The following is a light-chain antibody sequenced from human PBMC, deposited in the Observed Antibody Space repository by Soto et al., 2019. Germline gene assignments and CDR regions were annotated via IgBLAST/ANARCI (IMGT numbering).Light chain of an antibody. CDR1: QSVSGW. Sequence: DIQMTQSPSTLPSSLGDTVTVTCRASQSVSGWLAWYQQKPGEAPKLLIYDASALPRGVQSRFSGSGSGTEFTLTIRSLQPEDFGIYYCKQYENYWTFGQGTKVDIK. CDR3: KQYENYWT. V-gene: IGKV1-5*01. CDR2: DAS. J-gene: IGKJ1*01.